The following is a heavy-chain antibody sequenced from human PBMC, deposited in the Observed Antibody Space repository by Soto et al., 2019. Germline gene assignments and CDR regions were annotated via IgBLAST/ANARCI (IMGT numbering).Heavy chain of an antibody. CDR2: ISYDGSNK. D-gene: IGHD6-19*01. J-gene: IGHJ6*02. Sequence: LRLSCAASGFTFSSYGMHWVRQAPGKGLEWVAVISYDGSNKYYADSVKGRFTISRDNSKNTLYLQMNSLRAEDTAVYYCAKVIVSSGWTPSLPNYYYGMDVWGQGTTVTV. CDR1: GFTFSSYG. CDR3: AKVIVSSGWTPSLPNYYYGMDV. V-gene: IGHV3-30*18.